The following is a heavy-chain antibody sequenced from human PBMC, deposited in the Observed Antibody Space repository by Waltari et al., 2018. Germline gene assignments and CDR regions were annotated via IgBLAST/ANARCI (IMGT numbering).Heavy chain of an antibody. Sequence: QVQLVQSGAEVKKPGSSVKVSCQASGGTFSSYAISLLRQATGKGLEWMGGIIPIFGTANYAQKCQGRVTITTDESTSTAYMELSSLRSEDTAVYYCARVYSGYDYDRHWYFDLWGRGTLVTVSS. J-gene: IGHJ2*01. CDR1: GGTFSSYA. V-gene: IGHV1-69*05. CDR2: IIPIFGTA. CDR3: ARVYSGYDYDRHWYFDL. D-gene: IGHD5-12*01.